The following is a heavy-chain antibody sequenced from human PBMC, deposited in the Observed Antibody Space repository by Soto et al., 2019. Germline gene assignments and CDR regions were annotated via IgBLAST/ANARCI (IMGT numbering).Heavy chain of an antibody. CDR1: GGSVSNGMYY. J-gene: IGHJ5*02. CDR3: ARTPGYCSSTSCRWFDP. CDR2: VYFTGTT. Sequence: PSETLSLTCTVSGGSVSNGMYYWSWIRQPPGKGLEWIGNVYFTGTTIYNPSLKSRVTMSVDTYKNQFSLKLSSVTAADTAVYYCARTPGYCSSTSCRWFDPWGQGTLVTVSS. V-gene: IGHV4-61*01. D-gene: IGHD2-2*01.